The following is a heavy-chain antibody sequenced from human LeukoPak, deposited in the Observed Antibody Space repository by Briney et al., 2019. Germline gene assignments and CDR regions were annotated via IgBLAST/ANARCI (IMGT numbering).Heavy chain of an antibody. CDR1: GFTFSSYE. CDR2: ISSSGSTI. V-gene: IGHV3-48*03. D-gene: IGHD5-18*01. CDR3: ARDLEDIYSPWGIAFDI. J-gene: IGHJ3*02. Sequence: SGGSLRLSCAASGFTFSSYEMNWVRQAPGKGLEWVSYISSSGSTIYYADSVKGRFTISRDNAKNSLYLQMNSLRAEDTAVYYCARDLEDIYSPWGIAFDIWGQGTMVTVSS.